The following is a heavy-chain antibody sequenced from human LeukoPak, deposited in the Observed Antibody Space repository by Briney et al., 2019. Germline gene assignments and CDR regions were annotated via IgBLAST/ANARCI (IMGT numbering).Heavy chain of an antibody. CDR3: ARGRQGYCSSTSCYFRRGYFDY. V-gene: IGHV4-34*01. CDR1: GGSFSGYY. J-gene: IGHJ4*02. Sequence: PSETLSLTCAVYGGSFSGYYWSWIRQPPGKGLEWIGEINHSGSTNYNPSLKSRVIISVDTSKNQFSLKLSSVTAADTAVYYCARGRQGYCSSTSCYFRRGYFDYWGQGTLVTVSP. D-gene: IGHD2-2*01. CDR2: INHSGST.